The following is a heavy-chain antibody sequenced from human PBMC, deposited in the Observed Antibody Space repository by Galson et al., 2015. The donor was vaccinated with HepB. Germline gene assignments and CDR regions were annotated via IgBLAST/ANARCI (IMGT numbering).Heavy chain of an antibody. J-gene: IGHJ5*02. CDR1: GFTFSNAR. D-gene: IGHD3-10*02. CDR2: IKSKTDGGTT. CDR3: TTPLFAGGNWFDP. Sequence: SLRLSCAASGFTFSNARMNWARQAPGKGLEWVGRIKSKTDGGTTDYAAPVKGRLTISRDDSKNTLYLQMNSLKTEDTAVYYCTTPLFAGGNWFDPWGQGTLVTVSS. V-gene: IGHV3-15*07.